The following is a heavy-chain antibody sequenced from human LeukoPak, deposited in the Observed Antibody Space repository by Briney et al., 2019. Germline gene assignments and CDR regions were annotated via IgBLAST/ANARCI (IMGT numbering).Heavy chain of an antibody. D-gene: IGHD1-20*01. V-gene: IGHV3-21*01. CDR1: GGSMSSYYW. CDR2: ISSSSSYI. J-gene: IGHJ4*02. Sequence: ETLSLTCTVSGGSMSSYYWMHRVRQAPGKGLEWVSSISSSSSYIYYADSVKGRFTISRDNAKNSLYLQMNSLRAEDTAVYYCARDLRITGTRRGYFDYWGQGTLVTVSS. CDR3: ARDLRITGTRRGYFDY.